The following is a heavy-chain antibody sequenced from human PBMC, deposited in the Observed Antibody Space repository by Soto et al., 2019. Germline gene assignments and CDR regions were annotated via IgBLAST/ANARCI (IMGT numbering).Heavy chain of an antibody. D-gene: IGHD3-22*01. CDR2: ISYDGSKK. J-gene: IGHJ2*01. CDR1: GFTFSSYG. Sequence: QVQLVESGGGVVQPGRSLRLSCAASGFTFSSYGMHWVRQAPGKGLEWVAVISYDGSKKYYADSVKGRFTISRDNSKNTLYLQMNSLIAEDTAVYYCAKRMIGGYFDLWGRGTLVTVSS. CDR3: AKRMIGGYFDL. V-gene: IGHV3-30*18.